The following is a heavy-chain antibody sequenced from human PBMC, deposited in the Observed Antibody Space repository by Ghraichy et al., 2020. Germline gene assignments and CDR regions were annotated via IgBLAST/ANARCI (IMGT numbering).Heavy chain of an antibody. J-gene: IGHJ3*02. CDR1: GGSFSGYY. V-gene: IGHV4-34*01. CDR3: ARSLPGVTMSDAFDI. Sequence: SETRSLTCAVYGGSFSGYYWSWICQSPGKGLEWIGEINHSGSTNYNPSLKSRVTISADMSKNQFSLRLKSVTAADTALYYCARSLPGVTMSDAFDIWGQGKMVTVSS. CDR2: INHSGST. D-gene: IGHD3-10*01.